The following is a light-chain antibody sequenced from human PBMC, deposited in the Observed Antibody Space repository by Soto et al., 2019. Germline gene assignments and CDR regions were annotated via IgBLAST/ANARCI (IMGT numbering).Light chain of an antibody. CDR3: QQYGRSPYT. V-gene: IGKV3-20*01. J-gene: IGKJ2*01. CDR2: DAS. Sequence: EIVLTQSPGALSLSPGERATLSCRASQTASSSHLAWYQQKPGQAPRLLIYDASSRATGISDRFIGSGSGTDFTLTISRLEPEDFAVYYCQQYGRSPYTFGQGTKVEIK. CDR1: QTASSSH.